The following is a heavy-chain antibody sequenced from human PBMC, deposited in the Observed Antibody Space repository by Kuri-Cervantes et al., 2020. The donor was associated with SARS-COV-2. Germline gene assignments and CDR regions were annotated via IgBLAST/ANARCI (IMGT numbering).Heavy chain of an antibody. Sequence: ASVKVSCKASGYTFTSYGISWVRQAPGQGLERMGWISAYNGNTNYAQKLQGRVTMTTDTSTSTAYMELRSLRSDDTAVYYCARGWSGYSLYYFDYWGQGTLVTVSS. CDR1: GYTFTSYG. V-gene: IGHV1-18*01. CDR2: ISAYNGNT. D-gene: IGHD3-3*01. J-gene: IGHJ4*02. CDR3: ARGWSGYSLYYFDY.